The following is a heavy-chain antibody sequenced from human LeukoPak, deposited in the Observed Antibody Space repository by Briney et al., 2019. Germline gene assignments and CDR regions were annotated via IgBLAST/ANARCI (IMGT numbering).Heavy chain of an antibody. D-gene: IGHD3-22*01. J-gene: IGHJ4*02. CDR1: GLTFSPYS. CDR2: IVGSSSPI. CDR3: ASSNGYLDH. Sequence: GGSPRLSCAASGLTFSPYSMNWVRQAPVKGLEWLSYIVGSSSPIYYADSVKGRFTISRDNAKNSVYLQMNSLRAEDTAVYYCASSNGYLDHWGQGTLVTVSS. V-gene: IGHV3-48*04.